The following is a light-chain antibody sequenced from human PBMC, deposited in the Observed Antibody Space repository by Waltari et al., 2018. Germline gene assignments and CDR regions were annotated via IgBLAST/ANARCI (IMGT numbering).Light chain of an antibody. Sequence: QAVVTQEPSLTVSPGGTVALTCGSSTGAVTSGHFPYWFQQKPGQAPRTLIYDTSNKHSWTPARFSGSRLGGKAALTLSGVQPEDEAEYYCLLYYNGVRVFGGGTKLTVL. CDR1: TGAVTSGHF. J-gene: IGLJ3*02. CDR3: LLYYNGVRV. CDR2: DTS. V-gene: IGLV7-46*01.